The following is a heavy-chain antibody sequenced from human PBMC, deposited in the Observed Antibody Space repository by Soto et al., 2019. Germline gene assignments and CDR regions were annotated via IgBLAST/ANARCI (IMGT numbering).Heavy chain of an antibody. CDR2: ISYVGST. Sequence: QVRLQESGPGLVRPSETLSLTCTVAGGSIINDYWSWIRHPPGKCLEWVGYISYVGSTSYNPSLKSRVTISMDTSKNQFSLSVSSVTAADTALYYCARPRLVGVVGPQMGYYFDDWGHGTLVTVSS. V-gene: IGHV4-59*01. J-gene: IGHJ4*01. CDR1: GGSIINDY. CDR3: ARPRLVGVVGPQMGYYFDD. D-gene: IGHD3-3*01.